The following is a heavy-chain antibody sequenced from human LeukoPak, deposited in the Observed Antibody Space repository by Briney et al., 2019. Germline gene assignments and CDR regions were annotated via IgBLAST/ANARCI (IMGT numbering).Heavy chain of an antibody. CDR1: GGSISSYY. J-gene: IGHJ6*03. Sequence: SETLSLTCTASGGSISSYYWSWIRQPAGKGLEWIGRIYTSGSTNYNPSLKSRVTMSVDTSKNQFSLKLSSVTAADTAVYYCASVDYGDERSYYYYYMDVLGKGTTVTVSS. CDR2: IYTSGST. CDR3: ASVDYGDERSYYYYYMDV. D-gene: IGHD4-17*01. V-gene: IGHV4-4*07.